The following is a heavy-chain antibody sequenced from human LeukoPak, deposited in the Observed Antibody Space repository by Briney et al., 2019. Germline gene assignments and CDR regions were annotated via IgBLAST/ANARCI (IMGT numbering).Heavy chain of an antibody. V-gene: IGHV3-21*04. Sequence: GGSLRLSCAASGFTFSSYSMNWVRQAPGKGLEWVSSISSSSSYIYYADSVKGRFTISRDNAKNSLYLQMNSLRAEDTAVYYCAKALRITMVRGARGFDYWGQGTLVTVSS. CDR2: ISSSSSYI. CDR3: AKALRITMVRGARGFDY. D-gene: IGHD3-10*01. CDR1: GFTFSSYS. J-gene: IGHJ4*02.